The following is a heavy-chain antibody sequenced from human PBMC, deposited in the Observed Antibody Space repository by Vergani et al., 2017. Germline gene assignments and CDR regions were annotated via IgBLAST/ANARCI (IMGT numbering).Heavy chain of an antibody. CDR1: GGSISSYY. D-gene: IGHD3-3*01. Sequence: QVQLQESGPGLVKPSETLSLTCTVSGGSISSYYWSWIRQPPGKGLEWIGYIYYSGSTNYNPSLKSRVTISVDTSKNQFSLKLSSVTAADTAVYYCAGGALGSGYYTGHLYYYYYYYMDVWGKGTTVTVSS. CDR3: AGGALGSGYYTGHLYYYYYYYMDV. CDR2: IYYSGST. J-gene: IGHJ6*03. V-gene: IGHV4-59*01.